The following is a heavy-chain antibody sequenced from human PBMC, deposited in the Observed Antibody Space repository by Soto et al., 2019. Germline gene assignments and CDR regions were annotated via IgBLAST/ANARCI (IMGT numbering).Heavy chain of an antibody. CDR2: INPNSGGT. Sequence: ASVKVSCKASGYTFTGYCMHWVRQAPGQGLEWMGWINPNSGGTNYAQKFQGWVTMTRDTSISTAYMELSRLRSDDTAVYYCAREGAIAAAYNWFDPWGQGTLVTVSS. J-gene: IGHJ5*02. CDR3: AREGAIAAAYNWFDP. CDR1: GYTFTGYC. V-gene: IGHV1-2*04. D-gene: IGHD6-13*01.